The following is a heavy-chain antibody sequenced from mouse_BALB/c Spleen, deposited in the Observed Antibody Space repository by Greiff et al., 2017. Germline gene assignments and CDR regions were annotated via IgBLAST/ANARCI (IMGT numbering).Heavy chain of an antibody. CDR3: ALSLLRYPYYFDY. Sequence: QVTLKVSGPGILQPSQTLSLTCSFSGFSLSTSGMSVVWIRQPSGKGLEWLAHIWWNDDKYSNPALKSRLTISKDTSNTQVFLKIASVVTADTATYYCALSLLRYPYYFDYWGQGTTLTVSS. J-gene: IGHJ2*01. CDR1: GFSLSTSGMS. CDR2: IWWNDDK. V-gene: IGHV8-8*01. D-gene: IGHD1-1*01.